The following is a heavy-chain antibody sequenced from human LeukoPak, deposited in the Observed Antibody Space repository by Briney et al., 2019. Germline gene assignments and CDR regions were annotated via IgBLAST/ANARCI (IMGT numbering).Heavy chain of an antibody. Sequence: SETLSLTCTVSGGSVSSVDYYWSWVRQPPGKGLEWIAYMYSTGSTYYNPSLKSRVTISVDTSKNQFSLKLSSVTAADTAVYYCARSYCSSTSCYWAFDYWGQGTLVTVSS. CDR2: MYSTGST. J-gene: IGHJ4*02. CDR3: ARSYCSSTSCYWAFDY. D-gene: IGHD2-2*01. CDR1: GGSVSSVDYY. V-gene: IGHV4-30-4*01.